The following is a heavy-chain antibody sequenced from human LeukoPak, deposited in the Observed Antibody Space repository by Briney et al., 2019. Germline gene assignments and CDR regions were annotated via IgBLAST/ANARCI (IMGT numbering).Heavy chain of an antibody. CDR2: INPNSGGT. V-gene: IGHV1-2*02. CDR3: ARSYYDSSGYYFDY. CDR1: GYTFTGYY. J-gene: IGHJ4*02. D-gene: IGHD3-22*01. Sequence: GASVKVSCKASGYTFTGYYMHWVRQAPGQGLEWMGWINPNSGGTNYAQKFQGRVTMTRDTSISTAYMELSRLRSDDTAVYYCARSYYDSSGYYFDYWGQGTLVTVSS.